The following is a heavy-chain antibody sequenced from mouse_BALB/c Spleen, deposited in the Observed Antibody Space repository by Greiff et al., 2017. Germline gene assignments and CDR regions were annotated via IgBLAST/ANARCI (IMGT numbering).Heavy chain of an antibody. CDR3: ARGGLRSYYAMDY. D-gene: IGHD1-1*01. Sequence: QVQLQQSGPGLVAPSQSLSITCTVSGFSLTGYGVNWVRQPPGKGLEWLGMIWGDGSTDYNSALKSRLSISKDNSKSQVFLKMNSLQTDDTARYYCARGGLRSYYAMDYWGQGTSVTVSS. J-gene: IGHJ4*01. CDR2: IWGDGST. V-gene: IGHV2-6-7*01. CDR1: GFSLTGYG.